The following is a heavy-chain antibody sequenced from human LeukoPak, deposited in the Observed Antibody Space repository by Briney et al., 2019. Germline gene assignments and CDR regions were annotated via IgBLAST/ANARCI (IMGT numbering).Heavy chain of an antibody. CDR2: MNPKSGNT. D-gene: IGHD3-10*01. Sequence: ASVKVSCKASGYTFTSYDINWVRQAPGQGLEWVGWMNPKSGNTGYAQKVQGRVTMPRNTSISTAYMELSSLRSEDTAVDYCARVMVRGVIGFRYWGPGTLVTASP. CDR3: ARVMVRGVIGFRY. J-gene: IGHJ4*02. V-gene: IGHV1-8*01. CDR1: GYTFTSYD.